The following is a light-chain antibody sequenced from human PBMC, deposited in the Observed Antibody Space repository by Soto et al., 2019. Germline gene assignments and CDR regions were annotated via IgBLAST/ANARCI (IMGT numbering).Light chain of an antibody. J-gene: IGKJ4*01. V-gene: IGKV1-39*01. CDR1: QSISTY. Sequence: DIQMTQSPSSLSASVGDRVTITCRASQSISTYVSWYQHRPGKAPKLLIYSASTLQSGVPPRFSGSGSRTDFTLTISSLQPEDFATYYCQQSFNTLTFGGGTKVEIE. CDR3: QQSFNTLT. CDR2: SAS.